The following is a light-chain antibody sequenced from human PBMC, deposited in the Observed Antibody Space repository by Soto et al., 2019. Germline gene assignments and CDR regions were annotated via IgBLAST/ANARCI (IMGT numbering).Light chain of an antibody. J-gene: IGKJ1*01. CDR1: QTISNW. CDR2: KAS. V-gene: IGKV1-5*03. Sequence: DIPITESPSAVSASVGDRVTITCRASQTISNWLAWYQKKPGKAPKLLIYKASSLDSGVPSRFSGSGSGTEFTLTISSLQPDDFATYYCQQYNSYSTFGQGTKV. CDR3: QQYNSYST.